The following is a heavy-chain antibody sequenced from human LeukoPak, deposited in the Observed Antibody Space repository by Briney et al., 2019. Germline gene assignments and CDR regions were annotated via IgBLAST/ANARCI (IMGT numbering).Heavy chain of an antibody. J-gene: IGHJ4*02. V-gene: IGHV1-69*13. CDR1: GGTFSHYA. CDR3: ARGWDYDSGGRPTAYVY. Sequence: SVKVSCKASGGTFSHYAINWVRQAPGPGLEWMGGIIPIFGTANYAQKFQGGVTITADESTSTVYMELNSLKSEDTAVYYCARGWDYDSGGRPTAYVYWGQGTLVTVSS. D-gene: IGHD3-22*01. CDR2: IIPIFGTA.